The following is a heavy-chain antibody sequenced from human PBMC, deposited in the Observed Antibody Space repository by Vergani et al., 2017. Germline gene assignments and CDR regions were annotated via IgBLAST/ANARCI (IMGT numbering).Heavy chain of an antibody. D-gene: IGHD7-27*01. CDR2: IYWNDDQ. Sequence: QITLKESGPTLVKPTQTLTLTCTFSGFSLNTRGVSVAWIRQPPGKALDWLALIYWNDDQHYSPSLNNRVTITKDTSKNQVVLTMTNMDYVDTGTYYCVYRKTGCGITGCFYPFYYYYYMDVWGKGTTVTASS. J-gene: IGHJ6*03. CDR1: GFSLNTRGVS. V-gene: IGHV2-5*04. CDR3: VYRKTGCGITGCFYPFYYYYYMDV.